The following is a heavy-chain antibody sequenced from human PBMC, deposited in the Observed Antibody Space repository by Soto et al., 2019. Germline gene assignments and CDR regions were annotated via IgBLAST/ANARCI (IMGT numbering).Heavy chain of an antibody. CDR3: ARDLAAGMIDY. D-gene: IGHD6-13*01. CDR2: ISAYNGNT. CDR1: GYTFTSYG. V-gene: IGHV1-18*01. Sequence: QVQRVQSGAEVKKPGASVKVSCKASGYTFTSYGMSWVRQAPGQGLEWMGWISAYNGNTKYVQKPQGRVTMTTDTSTSTAYMELRSLRSDDTAVYCCARDLAAGMIDYWGQGTLVTVSS. J-gene: IGHJ4*02.